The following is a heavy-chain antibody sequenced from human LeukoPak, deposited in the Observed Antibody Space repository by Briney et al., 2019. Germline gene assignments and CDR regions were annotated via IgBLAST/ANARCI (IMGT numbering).Heavy chain of an antibody. CDR2: ISYDGSKK. V-gene: IGHV3-30*01. J-gene: IGHJ3*02. CDR1: GFSFSSYA. CDR3: AREGGGYYAFDI. D-gene: IGHD3-22*01. Sequence: GGSPRLSCAASGFSFSSYAIHWVRQAPGKGLEWVAAISYDGSKKYYADSVKGRFTISRDNSKNTLYLQMDSLRSEDTAVYYCAREGGGYYAFDIWGQGTMVTVSS.